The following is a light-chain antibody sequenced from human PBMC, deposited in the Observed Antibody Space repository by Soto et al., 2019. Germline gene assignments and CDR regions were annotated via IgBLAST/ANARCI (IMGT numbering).Light chain of an antibody. V-gene: IGKV3-20*01. CDR3: QQYGSSHPMYT. CDR1: QSVSSSH. Sequence: EIVLTQSPGTMSFSPGERATLSCRASQSVSSSHLAWYQQKPGQAPRLLIYGASSRATGIPDRFSGSGSGTDFTLTISQLEPEDFAVYYCQQYGSSHPMYTFGQGTKLEIK. CDR2: GAS. J-gene: IGKJ2*01.